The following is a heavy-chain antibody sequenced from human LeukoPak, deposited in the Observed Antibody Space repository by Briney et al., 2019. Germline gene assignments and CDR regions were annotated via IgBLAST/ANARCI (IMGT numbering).Heavy chain of an antibody. CDR3: TTDLEIAVADPSDY. CDR1: GFTFSTYA. Sequence: NPGGSLRLSCAASGFTFSTYAMSWVRQAPGKGLEWVGRIKSKTDGGTTDYAAPVKGRFTISRDDSKNTLYLQMNSLKTEDTAVYYCTTDLEIAVADPSDYWGQGTLVTVSS. CDR2: IKSKTDGGTT. J-gene: IGHJ4*02. V-gene: IGHV3-15*01. D-gene: IGHD6-19*01.